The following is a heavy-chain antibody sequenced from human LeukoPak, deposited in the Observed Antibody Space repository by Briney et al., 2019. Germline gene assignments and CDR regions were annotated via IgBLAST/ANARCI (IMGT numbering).Heavy chain of an antibody. V-gene: IGHV3-23*01. Sequence: GGSLRLSCAASGFTFSSYAMSWVRQAPGKGLEWVSAISGSGGSTYYADSMKGRFTISRDNSKNTLYLQMNSLRAVDTAVYYCAKDSILRYFDWLSPPHYFDYWGQGTLVTVSS. CDR1: GFTFSSYA. D-gene: IGHD3-9*01. J-gene: IGHJ4*02. CDR3: AKDSILRYFDWLSPPHYFDY. CDR2: ISGSGGST.